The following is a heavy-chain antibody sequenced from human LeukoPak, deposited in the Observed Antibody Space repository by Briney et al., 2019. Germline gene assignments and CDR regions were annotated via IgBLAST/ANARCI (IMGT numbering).Heavy chain of an antibody. V-gene: IGHV3-21*04. J-gene: IGHJ4*02. Sequence: GGSLRLSCAASGFTFSSYNMNWVRQAPGKGLERVSSISSSSSYTYYADSVKGRFTISRDNSENTVYLQMDSLRAEDTALYYCAKMGSAPYYDHFDYFDYWGQGTLVTVSS. D-gene: IGHD3-10*01. CDR2: ISSSSSYT. CDR1: GFTFSSYN. CDR3: AKMGSAPYYDHFDYFDY.